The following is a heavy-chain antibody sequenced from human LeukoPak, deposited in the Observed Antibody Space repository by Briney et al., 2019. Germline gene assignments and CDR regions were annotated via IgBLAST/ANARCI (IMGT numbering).Heavy chain of an antibody. CDR2: ISAYNGNT. D-gene: IGHD4-11*01. CDR1: GYTFTRFD. CDR3: ARDGVDSNYGLNWFDP. Sequence: ASVSVSCKASGYTFTRFDISWVRQAPGQGLEWMGWISAYNGNTNYAQKLQGRVTMTTDTSTSTAYMELSSLRSEDTAVYYCARDGVDSNYGLNWFDPWGQGTLVTVSS. J-gene: IGHJ5*02. V-gene: IGHV1-18*01.